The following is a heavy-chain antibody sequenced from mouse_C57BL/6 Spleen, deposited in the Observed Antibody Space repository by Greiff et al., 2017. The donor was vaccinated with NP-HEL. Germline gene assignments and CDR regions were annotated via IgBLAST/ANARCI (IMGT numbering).Heavy chain of an antibody. CDR3: ARMDYLAD. V-gene: IGHV1-52*01. CDR2: IDPSDSET. D-gene: IGHD1-1*01. J-gene: IGHJ2*01. Sequence: QVQLQQSGAELVRPGSSVKLSCKASGYTFTSYWMHWVKQRPIQGLEWIGNIDPSDSETHYNQKFKDKATLTVDKTSSTAYMQHSSLTSEDSAVYYCARMDYLADWGQGTTLTVSS. CDR1: GYTFTSYW.